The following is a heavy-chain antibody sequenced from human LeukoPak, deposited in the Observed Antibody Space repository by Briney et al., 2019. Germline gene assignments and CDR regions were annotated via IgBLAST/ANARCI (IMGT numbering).Heavy chain of an antibody. CDR3: AKALVVAATLGAFDI. D-gene: IGHD2-15*01. Sequence: GGSLRLSCAASGFTFSSYGMSWVRQAPGKGLEWVSGISGSSGSTYYADSVKGRFTISRDNSKNTLYLQMNSLRAEDTAVYYCAKALVVAATLGAFDIWGQGTVVTVSS. V-gene: IGHV3-23*01. CDR1: GFTFSSYG. J-gene: IGHJ3*02. CDR2: ISGSSGST.